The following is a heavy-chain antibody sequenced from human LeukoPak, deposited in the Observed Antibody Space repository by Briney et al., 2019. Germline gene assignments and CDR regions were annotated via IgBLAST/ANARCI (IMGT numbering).Heavy chain of an antibody. J-gene: IGHJ5*02. CDR1: SYTFTRYG. CDR3: ARAEINDYGDYGWFDP. CDR2: INTNTGNP. V-gene: IGHV7-4-1*02. Sequence: ASVKVSCKASSYTFTRYGISWVRQAPGQGLEWMGWINTNTGNPTYAQGFTGRFVFSLDTSVSTAYLQISSLKAEDTAVYYCARAEINDYGDYGWFDPWGQGTLVTVSS. D-gene: IGHD4-17*01.